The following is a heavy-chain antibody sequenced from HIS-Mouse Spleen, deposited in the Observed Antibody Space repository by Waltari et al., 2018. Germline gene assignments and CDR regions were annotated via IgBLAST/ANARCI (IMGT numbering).Heavy chain of an antibody. CDR2: IYYSGST. Sequence: QLQLQESGPGLVKPSETLSLPCTVSGGSISSSSYHWGWLRQPPGKGLEWIGSIYYSGSTYYNPSLKSRVTISVDTSKNQFSLKLSSVTAADTAVYYCAREIPYSSSWYDWYFDLWGRGTLVTVSS. CDR3: AREIPYSSSWYDWYFDL. J-gene: IGHJ2*01. V-gene: IGHV4-39*07. CDR1: GGSISSSSYH. D-gene: IGHD6-13*01.